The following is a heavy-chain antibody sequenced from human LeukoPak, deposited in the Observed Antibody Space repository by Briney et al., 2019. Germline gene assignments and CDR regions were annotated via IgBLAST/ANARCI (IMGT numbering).Heavy chain of an antibody. V-gene: IGHV4-34*01. J-gene: IGHJ4*02. D-gene: IGHD5-18*01. Sequence: PSETLSLTCAVYGGSFSGYYWSWIRQPPGKGLEWIGEINHSGSTNYNPSLKSRVTISVDTSKNQFSLKLSSVTAADTAVYYCARDENGYSYGPFDYWGQGTLVTVSS. CDR3: ARDENGYSYGPFDY. CDR2: INHSGST. CDR1: GGSFSGYY.